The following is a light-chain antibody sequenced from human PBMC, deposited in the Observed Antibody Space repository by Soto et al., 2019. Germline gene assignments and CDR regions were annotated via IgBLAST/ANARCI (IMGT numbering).Light chain of an antibody. V-gene: IGKV1-5*03. CDR1: QSISSW. J-gene: IGKJ1*01. Sequence: DIQMSQSPSTLSASVGDRVTITCRASQSISSWLAWYQQKPGTDPKLLIYTASTLQSGVPSRFSGSGSGTEFTLTISSLHLVDSATYSYQQYIYNWTFGQGTNV. CDR2: TAS. CDR3: QQYIYNWT.